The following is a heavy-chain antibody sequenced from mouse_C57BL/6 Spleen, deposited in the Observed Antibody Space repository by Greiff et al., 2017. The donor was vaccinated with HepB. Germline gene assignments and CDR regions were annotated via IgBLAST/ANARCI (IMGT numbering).Heavy chain of an antibody. D-gene: IGHD2-4*01. V-gene: IGHV1-82*01. CDR2: IYPGDGDT. Sequence: QVQLQQSGPELVKPGASAKISCKASGYAFSSSWMNWVKQRPGKGLEWIGRIYPGDGDTNYNGKFKGKATLTADKSSSTAYMQLSSLTSEDSAVYFCARIGGLDYWGQSTTLTVSS. CDR3: ARIGGLDY. J-gene: IGHJ2*01. CDR1: GYAFSSSW.